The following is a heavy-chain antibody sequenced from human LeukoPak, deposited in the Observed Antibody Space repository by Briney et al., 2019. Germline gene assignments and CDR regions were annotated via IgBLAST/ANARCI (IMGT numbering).Heavy chain of an antibody. CDR3: ARSGRVAFDI. V-gene: IGHV3-23*01. D-gene: IGHD1-26*01. CDR2: ISGSGGST. J-gene: IGHJ3*02. CDR1: GFTFSSYA. Sequence: GGSLRLSCAASGFTFSSYAMSWVRQAPGKGLEWVSAISGSGGSTYYAGSVKGRFTISRENAKNSLYLQMNSLRAEDTAVYYCARSGRVAFDIWGQGTMVTVSS.